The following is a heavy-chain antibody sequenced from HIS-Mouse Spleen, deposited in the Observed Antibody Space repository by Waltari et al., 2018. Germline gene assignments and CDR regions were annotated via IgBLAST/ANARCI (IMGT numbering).Heavy chain of an antibody. CDR2: IYYSGST. CDR3: ARVKYSNAFDI. CDR1: GGSISSYY. J-gene: IGHJ3*02. D-gene: IGHD6-6*01. V-gene: IGHV4-59*01. Sequence: QVQLQESGPGLVKPSETLSLTCTVSGGSISSYYWSWIRQPPGKRLEWIGYIYYSGSTNYNPTLKSRVTISVDTSKNQFSLKLSSVTAADTAVYYCARVKYSNAFDIWGQGTMVTVSS.